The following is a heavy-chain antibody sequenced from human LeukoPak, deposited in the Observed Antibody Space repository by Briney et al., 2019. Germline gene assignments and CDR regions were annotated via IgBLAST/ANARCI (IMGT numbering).Heavy chain of an antibody. V-gene: IGHV4-59*01. D-gene: IGHD5-12*01. CDR2: IYNSGST. J-gene: IGHJ4*02. Sequence: TSETLSLTCTVSGDSITNCFWSWIRQPPGKGLEWIGYIYNSGSTNYNPSLNPSLKSRVTISVDTSKNQFFLRLSSVTAADTAVYFCARYYTGYSIDYWGQGTLVTVSS. CDR3: ARYYTGYSIDY. CDR1: GDSITNCF.